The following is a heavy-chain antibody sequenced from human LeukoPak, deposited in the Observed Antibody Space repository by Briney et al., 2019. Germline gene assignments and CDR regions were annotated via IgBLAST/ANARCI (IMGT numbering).Heavy chain of an antibody. Sequence: PGGSLRLTCAASGFTFRSYWMSWVRQAPGKGLEWVANIKQDGSVQYYVDSVKGRFTISRDNAKNSLYLQMNSLRAEDTAVYYCARKWAVAGSSYFDYWGQGTLVTVSS. CDR1: GFTFRSYW. V-gene: IGHV3-7*03. CDR3: ARKWAVAGSSYFDY. CDR2: IKQDGSVQ. D-gene: IGHD6-19*01. J-gene: IGHJ4*02.